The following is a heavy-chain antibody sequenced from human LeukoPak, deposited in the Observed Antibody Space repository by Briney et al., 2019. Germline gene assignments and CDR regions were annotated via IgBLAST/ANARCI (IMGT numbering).Heavy chain of an antibody. CDR3: AKGEFGVVTANFDY. Sequence: GGSLRLSCAASGFTFSSYGMHWVRQAPGKGLEWVAVISYDGSNKYYADSVKGRFTISRDNSKNTLYLQMNSLRAEDTAVYYRAKGEFGVVTANFDYWAQGTLVTVSS. D-gene: IGHD2-21*02. V-gene: IGHV3-30*18. CDR2: ISYDGSNK. CDR1: GFTFSSYG. J-gene: IGHJ4*02.